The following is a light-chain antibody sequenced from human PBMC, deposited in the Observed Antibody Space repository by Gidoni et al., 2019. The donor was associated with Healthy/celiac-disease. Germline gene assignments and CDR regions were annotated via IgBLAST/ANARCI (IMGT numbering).Light chain of an antibody. CDR2: DAS. CDR1: QSISSW. CDR3: QQYNSYPWT. Sequence: DIQMTQSLSTLSASVGDRVTITCRASQSISSWLAWYQQKPGKAPKLLIYDASSLESGVPSRFSGSGSGTEFTLTISSLQPDDFATYYCQQYNSYPWTFGHXTEVEI. J-gene: IGKJ1*01. V-gene: IGKV1-5*01.